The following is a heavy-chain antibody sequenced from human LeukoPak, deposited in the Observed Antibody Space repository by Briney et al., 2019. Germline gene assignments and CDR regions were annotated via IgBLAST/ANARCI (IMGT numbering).Heavy chain of an antibody. V-gene: IGHV3-33*01. CDR3: SILAVASDFDY. D-gene: IGHD6-19*01. Sequence: PGKSLRLSCAVSGFSFSSYDMHWVRQSPGKGLEWVAAIKYDGNNKYYVESVKGRFTISRDNSRNILYLQMNSLRVEDTAVYSCSILAVASDFDYWGQGTLVTVSS. J-gene: IGHJ4*02. CDR2: IKYDGNNK. CDR1: GFSFSSYD.